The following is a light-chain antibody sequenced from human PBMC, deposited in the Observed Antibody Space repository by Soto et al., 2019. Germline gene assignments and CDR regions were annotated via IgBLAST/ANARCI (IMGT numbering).Light chain of an antibody. J-gene: IGKJ1*01. CDR2: KAS. CDR3: QHYNSYSEA. V-gene: IGKV1-5*03. CDR1: QSISSW. Sequence: DIPMTQTPSTLSASVGDRVIITCRASQSISSWLAWYQQKPGKAPKLLIYKASTLKSGVPSRFSGSGSGTEFTLTISSLQPDDFATYYCQHYNSYSEAFGQGTKGDIK.